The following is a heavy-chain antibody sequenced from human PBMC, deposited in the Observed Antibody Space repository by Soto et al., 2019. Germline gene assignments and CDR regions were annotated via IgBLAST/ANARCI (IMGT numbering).Heavy chain of an antibody. Sequence: QVQLQESGPGLVKPSQTLSLTCTVSGGSISSGGYYWSWIRQHPGKDLEWIGYIYYSGSTYYNPSLQTRVTISVDTSKNQFSLKLSSVTAADTAVYYCAGAPFPGGKWFDPWGQGTLVTVSS. V-gene: IGHV4-31*03. J-gene: IGHJ5*02. CDR2: IYYSGST. CDR3: AGAPFPGGKWFDP. CDR1: GGSISSGGYY. D-gene: IGHD3-16*01.